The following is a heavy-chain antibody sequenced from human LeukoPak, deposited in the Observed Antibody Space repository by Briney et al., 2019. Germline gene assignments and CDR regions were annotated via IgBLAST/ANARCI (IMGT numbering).Heavy chain of an antibody. CDR1: GGTFSSYA. CDR2: IIPIFGTA. CDR3: ARASQSYDHNWYFDL. Sequence: GASVKVSCKASGGTFSSYASSWVRQAPGQALEWMGGIIPIFGTANYAQKFQGRVTITADESTSTAYMELSSLRSEDTAVYYCARASQSYDHNWYFDLWGRGTLVTVSS. V-gene: IGHV1-69*13. D-gene: IGHD5-12*01. J-gene: IGHJ2*01.